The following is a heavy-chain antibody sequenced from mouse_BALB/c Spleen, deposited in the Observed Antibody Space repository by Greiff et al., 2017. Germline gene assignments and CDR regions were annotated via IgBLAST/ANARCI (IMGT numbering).Heavy chain of an antibody. J-gene: IGHJ2*01. V-gene: IGHV1S127*01. D-gene: IGHD6-5*01. Sequence: QVQLQQPGAELVKPGASVKMSCKASGYTFTSYWMHWVKQRPGQGLEWIGVIDPSDSYTSYNQKFKGQATLTVDTSSSTAYMQLSSLTSEDSAVYYCTRYAPYYCDYWGQGTTLTVSS. CDR2: IDPSDSYT. CDR1: GYTFTSYW. CDR3: TRYAPYYCDY.